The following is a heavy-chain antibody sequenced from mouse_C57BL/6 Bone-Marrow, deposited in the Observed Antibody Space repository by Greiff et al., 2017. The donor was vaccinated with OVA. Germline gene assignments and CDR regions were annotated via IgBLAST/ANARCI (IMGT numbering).Heavy chain of an antibody. CDR1: GFTFSDYG. J-gene: IGHJ1*03. D-gene: IGHD1-1*01. V-gene: IGHV5-15*01. Sequence: EVKLVESGGGLVQPGGSLKFSCAASGFTFSDYGMAWVRQAPRKGPEWVAFISNLAYSIYYADTVTGRFTISRANDKNTLYLNMSSLRSADTAMCSSSRRTVPWYFAVWGTGTPVTVSS. CDR2: ISNLAYSI. CDR3: SRRTVPWYFAV.